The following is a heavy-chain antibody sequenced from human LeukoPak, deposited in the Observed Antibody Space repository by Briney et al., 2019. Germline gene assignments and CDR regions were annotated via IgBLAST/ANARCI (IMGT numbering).Heavy chain of an antibody. Sequence: GGSLRLSCAASGFTFSSYSMNWVRQAPGKGLEWVSSTSSSSSYIYYADSVKGRFTISRDNAKNSLYLQMNSLRAEDTAVYYCARGGKYYDFWSGYYTHYSAFDIWGQGTMVTVSS. D-gene: IGHD3-3*01. CDR1: GFTFSSYS. J-gene: IGHJ3*02. CDR3: ARGGKYYDFWSGYYTHYSAFDI. V-gene: IGHV3-21*01. CDR2: TSSSSSYI.